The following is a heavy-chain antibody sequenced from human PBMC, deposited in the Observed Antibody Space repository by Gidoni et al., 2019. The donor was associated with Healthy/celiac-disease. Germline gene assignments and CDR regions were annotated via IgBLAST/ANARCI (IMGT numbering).Heavy chain of an antibody. Sequence: QVQLQESGPGLVKPSETLSLTCAVSGYSISSGYYWGWIRQPPGKGLEWIGSIYHSGSTYYNPSLKSRVTISVDTSKNQFSLKLSYVTAADTAVYYCAREMTTVTIYYFDYWGQGTLVTVSS. CDR1: GYSISSGYY. CDR3: AREMTTVTIYYFDY. CDR2: IYHSGST. J-gene: IGHJ4*02. D-gene: IGHD4-17*01. V-gene: IGHV4-38-2*02.